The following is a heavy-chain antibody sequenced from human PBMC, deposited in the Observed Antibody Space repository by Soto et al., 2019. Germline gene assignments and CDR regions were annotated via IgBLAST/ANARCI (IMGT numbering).Heavy chain of an antibody. Sequence: GESLKISCKGSGYSFTSYWIGWVRQMPGKGLEWMGIIYPGDSDTRYSPSFQSQVTMTRDTSVSTAYMDLNRLKSDDTAVYYCVIQRSGVVYWGQGTLVTVSS. CDR3: VIQRSGVVY. CDR1: GYSFTSYW. CDR2: IYPGDSDT. J-gene: IGHJ4*02. V-gene: IGHV5-51*01. D-gene: IGHD2-15*01.